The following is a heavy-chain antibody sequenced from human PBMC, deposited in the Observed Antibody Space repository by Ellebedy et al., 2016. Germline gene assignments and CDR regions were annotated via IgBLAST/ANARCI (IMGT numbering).Heavy chain of an antibody. CDR3: ARDLRFLEWSYYYGMDV. CDR2: IYSGGST. D-gene: IGHD3-3*01. V-gene: IGHV3-53*01. CDR1: GFTVSSNY. J-gene: IGHJ6*02. Sequence: GESLKISCAASGFTVSSNYMSWVRQAPGKGLEWVSVIYSGGSTYYADSVKGRFTISRDNSKNTLYLQMNSLRAEDTAMYYCARDLRFLEWSYYYGMDVWGQGTTVTVSS.